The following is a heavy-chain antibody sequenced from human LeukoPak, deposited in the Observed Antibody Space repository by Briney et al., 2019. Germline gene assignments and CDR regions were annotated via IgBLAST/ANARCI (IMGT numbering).Heavy chain of an antibody. CDR2: MNPNSGNT. V-gene: IGHV1-8*03. CDR3: ARGRRIAVAGNHYYYMDV. CDR1: GYTFTSYD. J-gene: IGHJ6*03. D-gene: IGHD6-19*01. Sequence: ASVKVSXKASGYTFTSYDINWVRQATGQGLEWMGWMNPNSGNTGYAQKFQGRVTITRNTSISTAYMELSSLRSEDTAVYYCARGRRIAVAGNHYYYMDVWGKGTTVTVSS.